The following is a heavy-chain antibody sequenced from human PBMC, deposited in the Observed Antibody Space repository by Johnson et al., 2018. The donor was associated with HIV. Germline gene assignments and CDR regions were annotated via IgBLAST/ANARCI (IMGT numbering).Heavy chain of an antibody. D-gene: IGHD2-21*02. Sequence: EVQLVESGGGLVQAGGSLRLSCAASGFTFSNYAMSWVRQAPGKGLEWVSVIYSGGSTYYADSVKGRFTISRDNSKNTLYLQMNSLRAEDTAVYYCARAGGDLLPDAFDIWGQGTMVTVSS. V-gene: IGHV3-66*01. CDR3: ARAGGDLLPDAFDI. CDR2: IYSGGST. CDR1: GFTFSNYA. J-gene: IGHJ3*02.